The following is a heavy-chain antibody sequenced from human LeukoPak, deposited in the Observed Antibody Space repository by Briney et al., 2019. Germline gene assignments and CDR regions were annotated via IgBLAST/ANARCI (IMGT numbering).Heavy chain of an antibody. CDR2: INPDGTTT. CDR1: GFTFTTFW. CDR3: ARDLHGSPDR. J-gene: IGHJ5*02. Sequence: GGSLRLSCAASGFTFTTFWMNWVRQVPGKGLVWVSLINPDGTTTTYADSVKGRFTISRDNAKNTVYLQMNSLGGEDTAVYYCARDLHGSPDRWGQGTQATVSS. D-gene: IGHD2-2*03. V-gene: IGHV3-74*01.